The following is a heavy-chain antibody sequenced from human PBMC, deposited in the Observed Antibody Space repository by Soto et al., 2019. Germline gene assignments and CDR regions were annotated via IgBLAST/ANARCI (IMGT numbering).Heavy chain of an antibody. CDR1: GFTFSSYA. Sequence: GGSLRLSCAASGFTFSSYAMHWVRQAPGKGLEWVAVISYDGSNKYYADSVKGRFTISRDNSKNTLYLQMNSLRAEDTAVYYCARALLNSSGWYFYCYGMDVWGQGTTVTVSS. CDR3: ARALLNSSGWYFYCYGMDV. J-gene: IGHJ6*02. V-gene: IGHV3-30-3*01. D-gene: IGHD6-19*01. CDR2: ISYDGSNK.